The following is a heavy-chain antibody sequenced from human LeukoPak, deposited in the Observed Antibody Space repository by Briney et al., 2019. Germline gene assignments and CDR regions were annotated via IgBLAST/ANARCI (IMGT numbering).Heavy chain of an antibody. V-gene: IGHV4-34*01. Sequence: LEPLSLTRAVYRGSLRGYYWRWMRQPRGKGLDRIGHINHSGSTNYNLFVKSRVTISVATSKNQFSLKLSSVTAADTAVYYCARGSRITMVRGVKTLNYWGQGTLVTVSS. CDR3: ARGSRITMVRGVKTLNY. CDR1: RGSLRGYY. D-gene: IGHD3-10*01. CDR2: INHSGST. J-gene: IGHJ4*02.